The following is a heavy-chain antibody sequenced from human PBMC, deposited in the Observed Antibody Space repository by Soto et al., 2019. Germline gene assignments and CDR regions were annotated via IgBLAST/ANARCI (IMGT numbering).Heavy chain of an antibody. V-gene: IGHV1-2*02. J-gene: IGHJ6*02. CDR2: INPNDGGT. CDR3: ARAVPVASHYGMDV. CDR1: GYTFTAYY. Sequence: ASVKVSCKASGYTFTAYYMHWVRQAPGQGLEWMGWINPNDGGTNYAQKFQGRVTMARDTSISTTYMELSRLRSDDTAVYYCARAVPVASHYGMDVWGQGTTVTVSS. D-gene: IGHD2-2*01.